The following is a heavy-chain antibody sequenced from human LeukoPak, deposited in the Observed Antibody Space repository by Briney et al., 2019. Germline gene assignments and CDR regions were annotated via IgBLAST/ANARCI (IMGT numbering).Heavy chain of an antibody. D-gene: IGHD6-19*01. CDR1: GFTFSSYG. CDR3: ARGYSSGWYGGYFDY. Sequence: GGSLRLSCAASGFTFSSYGMHWVRQAPGKGLEWVAVIWYDGSNKYYADSVKGRFTISRDNSKNTLYLQMNGLRAEDTAVYYCARGYSSGWYGGYFDYWGQGTLVTVSS. V-gene: IGHV3-33*01. CDR2: IWYDGSNK. J-gene: IGHJ4*02.